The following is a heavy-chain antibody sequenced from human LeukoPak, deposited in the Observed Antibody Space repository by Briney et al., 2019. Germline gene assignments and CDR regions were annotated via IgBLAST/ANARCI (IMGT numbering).Heavy chain of an antibody. Sequence: ASVKVSCKASGGTFSSYAISWVRPAPGQGREWMGGIIPIFGTANYAQKFQGRVTITTDESTSTAYMELSSLRSEDTAVYYCARSIVVVPAAEYYYYYYYMDVWGKGTTVTVSS. CDR1: GGTFSSYA. CDR3: ARSIVVVPAAEYYYYYYYMDV. J-gene: IGHJ6*03. CDR2: IIPIFGTA. V-gene: IGHV1-69*05. D-gene: IGHD2-2*01.